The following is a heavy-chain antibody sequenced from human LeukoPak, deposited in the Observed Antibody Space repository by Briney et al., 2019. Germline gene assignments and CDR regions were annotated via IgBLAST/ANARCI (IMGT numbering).Heavy chain of an antibody. V-gene: IGHV3-48*02. CDR2: ISSSSSSTI. J-gene: IGHJ4*02. Sequence: GGSLRLSCAASGFTFSSYSMNWVRQAPGKGLEWVSYISSSSSSTIYYADSVKGRFTISRDNAKNSLYLQMNSLRDEDTAVYYCARETRWPRYFDYWGQGTLVTVSS. CDR1: GFTFSSYS. CDR3: ARETRWPRYFDY.